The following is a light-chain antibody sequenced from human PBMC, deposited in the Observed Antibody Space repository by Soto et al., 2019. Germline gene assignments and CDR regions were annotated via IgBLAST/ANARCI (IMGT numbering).Light chain of an antibody. V-gene: IGKV4-1*01. Sequence: DIVMTQSPDSLAVSLGERATINCKSSQSVLYSSKNKKYLAWYQQKPGPPPKLLIYRAFTRESGVPDRFSGRGSGPDFTLTLSLRKAEYVAVYYCQQDYITLPTLGPGTK. J-gene: IGKJ1*01. CDR2: RAF. CDR3: QQDYITLPT. CDR1: QSVLYSSKNKKY.